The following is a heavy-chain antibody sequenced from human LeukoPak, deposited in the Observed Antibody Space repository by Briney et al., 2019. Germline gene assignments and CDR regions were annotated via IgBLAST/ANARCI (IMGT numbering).Heavy chain of an antibody. J-gene: IGHJ4*02. CDR3: ARDRSFAWTRYFDY. Sequence: GRSLRLSCAASGFAFSTSAMHWVRHAPGKGLEWVAVISYDGGNKHYADSVKGRFTVSRDNSKDTLYLQMNSLRAEDTAIYYCARDRSFAWTRYFDYWGQGTLVTVSS. V-gene: IGHV3-30*04. CDR1: GFAFSTSA. CDR2: ISYDGGNK. D-gene: IGHD1-1*01.